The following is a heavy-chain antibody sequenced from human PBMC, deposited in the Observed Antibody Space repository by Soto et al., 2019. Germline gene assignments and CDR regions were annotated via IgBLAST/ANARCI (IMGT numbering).Heavy chain of an antibody. CDR3: ASARSGYSSADIDY. J-gene: IGHJ4*02. V-gene: IGHV1-69*12. D-gene: IGHD6-25*01. Sequence: QVQLVQSGAEVKKPGSSVTVSCTASGGTFSSYAISWVRQAPGQGLEWMGGIIPIFGTANYAQKFQGRVTITADESTSTAYMELSSLRCEDTAVYYCASARSGYSSADIDYWGQGTLVTVSS. CDR2: IIPIFGTA. CDR1: GGTFSSYA.